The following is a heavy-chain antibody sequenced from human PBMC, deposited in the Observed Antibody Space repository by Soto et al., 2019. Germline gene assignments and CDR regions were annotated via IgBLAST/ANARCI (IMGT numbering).Heavy chain of an antibody. CDR1: GGSISSSSYY. D-gene: IGHD3-10*01. V-gene: IGHV4-39*01. CDR3: ARHLLWCGELWEDGESWFDP. J-gene: IGHJ5*02. CDR2: IYYSGST. Sequence: SETLSLTCTVSGGSISSSSYYWGWIRQPPGKGLEWIGSIYYSGSTYYNPSLKSRVTISVDTSKNQFSLKLSSVTAADTAVYYCARHLLWCGELWEDGESWFDPWGQGTLVTVSS.